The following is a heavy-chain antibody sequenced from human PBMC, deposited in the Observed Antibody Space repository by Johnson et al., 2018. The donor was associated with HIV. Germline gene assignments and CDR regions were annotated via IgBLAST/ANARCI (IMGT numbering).Heavy chain of an antibody. V-gene: IGHV3-7*03. Sequence: VLLVESGGGLVQPGGSLRLSCAVSGFTFRSYWMTWVRQAPGKGLEWVTNIKQDGSEKYYVDSVKGRFTISRDNAKNSLYLQMNSLRAEDTAVYYCAMPSMVQGGPDAFDIWGQGTKVTVSS. CDR2: IKQDGSEK. D-gene: IGHD3-10*01. CDR1: GFTFRSYW. J-gene: IGHJ3*02. CDR3: AMPSMVQGGPDAFDI.